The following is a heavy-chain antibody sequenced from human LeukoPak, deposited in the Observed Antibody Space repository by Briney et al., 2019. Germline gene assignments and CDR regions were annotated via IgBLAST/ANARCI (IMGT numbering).Heavy chain of an antibody. Sequence: SETLSLTCTVSGGSISSGGYYWSWIRQPPGKGLEWIGYIYHSGSTYYNPSLKSRVTISVDTSKNQFSLKLSSVTAADTAVYYCATLGYCSGGSCYGTFDYWGQGTLVTVSS. CDR2: IYHSGST. CDR3: ATLGYCSGGSCYGTFDY. J-gene: IGHJ4*02. CDR1: GGSISSGGYY. V-gene: IGHV4-30-2*05. D-gene: IGHD2-15*01.